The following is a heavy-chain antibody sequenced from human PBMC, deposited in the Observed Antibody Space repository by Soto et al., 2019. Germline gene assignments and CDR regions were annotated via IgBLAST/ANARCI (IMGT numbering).Heavy chain of an antibody. CDR2: IIPIFGTA. D-gene: IGHD6-13*01. V-gene: IGHV1-69*06. CDR1: GGTFSSYA. J-gene: IGHJ3*02. CDR3: ARSTPYSSSWYDAFDI. Sequence: SVKVSCKASGGTFSSYAISWVRQAPGQGLEWMGGIIPIFGTANYAQKFQGRVTITADKSTSTAYMELSSLRSEDTAVYYCARSTPYSSSWYDAFDIWGQGTMVTVSS.